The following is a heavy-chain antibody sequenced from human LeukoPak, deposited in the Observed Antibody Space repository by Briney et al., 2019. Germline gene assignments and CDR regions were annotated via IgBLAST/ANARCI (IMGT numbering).Heavy chain of an antibody. Sequence: SGTLSLTCTVSGDSISSSYYYWAWIRQPPGKGLEYIGNIYYSGSTYYNPSLKSRVTISVDTSKNQFSVNLSSVTAADTAVYYCARHRQSLAGNFDYRGQGTLVTVCS. CDR3: ARHRQSLAGNFDY. CDR1: GDSISSSYYY. CDR2: IYYSGST. J-gene: IGHJ4*02. V-gene: IGHV4-39*01. D-gene: IGHD6-19*01.